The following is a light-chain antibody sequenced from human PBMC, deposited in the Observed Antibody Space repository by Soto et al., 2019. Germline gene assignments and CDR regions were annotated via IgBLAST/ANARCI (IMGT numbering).Light chain of an antibody. CDR3: SSYSSDATHVV. V-gene: IGLV2-14*03. CDR2: DVN. J-gene: IGLJ2*01. CDR1: SSDIGGLFNY. Sequence: QSALTQPASVSGSPGQSITISCTGTSSDIGGLFNYDSWYQQHPGKAPKLLIYDVNVRPSGVSDRFSGSKSGNTASLTISGLQAEDEAAYFCSSYSSDATHVVFGGGTKVTVL.